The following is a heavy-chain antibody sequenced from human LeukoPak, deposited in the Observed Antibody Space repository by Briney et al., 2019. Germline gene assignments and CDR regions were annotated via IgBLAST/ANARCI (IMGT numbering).Heavy chain of an antibody. CDR3: ASLSPSYYDILTGYPPYFDY. Sequence: PSETLSLTCAVFGGSFSDYYWSWIRQPPGKGLEWVGEINHSGSTNYNPSLKSRVTISVDTSKNQFSLKLSSVTAADTAVYYCASLSPSYYDILTGYPPYFDYWGQGTLVTVSS. V-gene: IGHV4-34*01. D-gene: IGHD3-9*01. CDR1: GGSFSDYY. CDR2: INHSGST. J-gene: IGHJ4*02.